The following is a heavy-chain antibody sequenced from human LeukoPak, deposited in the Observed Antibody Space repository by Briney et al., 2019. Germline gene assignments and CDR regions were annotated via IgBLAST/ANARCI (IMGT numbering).Heavy chain of an antibody. V-gene: IGHV4-59*08. CDR3: ARQGRYGDYAGWFAP. Sequence: PSETLSLTCTVSGGSISSYYWSWIRQPPGKGLEWIGYIYYSGSTNYNPSLKSRVTISVDTSKNQFSLKLSSVTAADTAVYYCARQGRYGDYAGWFAPWGQGTLVTVSS. CDR2: IYYSGST. CDR1: GGSISSYY. D-gene: IGHD4-17*01. J-gene: IGHJ5*02.